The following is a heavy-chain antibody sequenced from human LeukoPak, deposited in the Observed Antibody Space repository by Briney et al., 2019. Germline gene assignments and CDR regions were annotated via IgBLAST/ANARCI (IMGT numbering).Heavy chain of an antibody. J-gene: IGHJ4*02. V-gene: IGHV3-30*02. CDR2: IRYDGRNK. CDR3: ARGFGSIDH. CDR1: GFTFSSYG. D-gene: IGHD3-3*01. Sequence: GGSLRLSCAASGFTFSSYGMNWVRQAPGKGLEWVAFIRYDGRNKYYADSVKGRFTISRDSSKNTLYLQMNSLRAEDTAVYYCARGFGSIDHWGQGTLVTVSS.